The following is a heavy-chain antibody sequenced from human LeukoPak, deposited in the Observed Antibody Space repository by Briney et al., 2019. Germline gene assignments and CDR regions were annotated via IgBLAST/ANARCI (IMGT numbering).Heavy chain of an antibody. CDR1: GGSFSGYY. CDR2: INHSGST. J-gene: IGHJ4*02. CDR3: ARGLSAAPPGRY. V-gene: IGHV4-34*01. D-gene: IGHD6-13*01. Sequence: SQTLSLTCAVYGGSFSGYYWSWIRRPPGKGLEWIGEINHSGSTNYNPSLKSRVTISVDTSKNQFSLKLSSVTAADTAVYYCARGLSAAPPGRYWGQGTLVTVSS.